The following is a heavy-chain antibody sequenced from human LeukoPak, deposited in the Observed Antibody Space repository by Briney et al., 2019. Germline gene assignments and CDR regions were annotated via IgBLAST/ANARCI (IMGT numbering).Heavy chain of an antibody. D-gene: IGHD3-10*01. Sequence: GASVKVSCKASGYTFTSYYMHWVRPAPEQGLEWMGIINPSGGSTSYAQKFQGRVTMTRDTSTSTVYMELSSLRSEDTAVYYCARGLLWFGEFQESPQNLFDYWGQGTLVTVSS. J-gene: IGHJ4*02. CDR2: INPSGGST. V-gene: IGHV1-46*01. CDR1: GYTFTSYY. CDR3: ARGLLWFGEFQESPQNLFDY.